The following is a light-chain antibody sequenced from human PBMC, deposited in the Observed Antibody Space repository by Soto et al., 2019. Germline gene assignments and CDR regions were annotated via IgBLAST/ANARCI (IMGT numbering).Light chain of an antibody. J-gene: IGKJ2*01. CDR1: QSVSSY. V-gene: IGKV3-11*01. CDR2: DAS. Sequence: EIVLTQSPATLSLSPGERATLSCRASQSVSSYLAWYQQKPGQAPRPLINDASNRASGIPARFSGSGSGTDFTLTISSLEPEDFAVYYCQQRSNWPPYTFGQGTKLEIK. CDR3: QQRSNWPPYT.